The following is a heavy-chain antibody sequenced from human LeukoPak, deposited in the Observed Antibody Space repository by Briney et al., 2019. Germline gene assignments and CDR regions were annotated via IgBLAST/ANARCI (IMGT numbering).Heavy chain of an antibody. CDR1: GFTFSSYE. CDR3: ARDDGIVVVTFDY. D-gene: IGHD3-22*01. V-gene: IGHV3-48*03. J-gene: IGHJ4*02. Sequence: PGGSLRLSCAASGFTFSSYEMNWVRQAPGKGLEWVSYISSSGSTIYYADSVKGRFTISRDNAKNSLYLQMNSLRAEDTAVYYCARDDGIVVVTFDYWGQGTLVTVSS. CDR2: ISSSGSTI.